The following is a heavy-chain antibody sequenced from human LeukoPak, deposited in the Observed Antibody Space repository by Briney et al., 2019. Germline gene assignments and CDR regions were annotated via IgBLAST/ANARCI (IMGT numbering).Heavy chain of an antibody. CDR1: GFTFSSYS. CDR3: ARGHVGATYFDY. V-gene: IGHV3-21*01. D-gene: IGHD1-26*01. CDR2: ISSSSSYI. J-gene: IGHJ4*02. Sequence: PGGSLRLSCAASGFTFSSYSMNWVRQAPGKGLEWVSSISSSSSYIYYADSVKGRLTISRDNAKNSLYLQMNSLRAEDTAVYYCARGHVGATYFDYWGQGTLVTVSS.